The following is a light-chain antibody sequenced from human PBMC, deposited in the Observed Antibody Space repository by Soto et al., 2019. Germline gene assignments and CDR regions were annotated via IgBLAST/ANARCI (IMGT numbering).Light chain of an antibody. CDR1: SSDVGSYNR. CDR3: SSYTSSSTLYV. Sequence: QSVLTQPPSVSGSPGQSVTISCTGTSSDVGSYNRVSWYQQPPGTAPKLMIYEVSNRPSGVPDRFSGSKSGNTAPLTISGLQAEDEADYYCSSYTSSSTLYVFGTGTKVTVL. J-gene: IGLJ1*01. CDR2: EVS. V-gene: IGLV2-18*02.